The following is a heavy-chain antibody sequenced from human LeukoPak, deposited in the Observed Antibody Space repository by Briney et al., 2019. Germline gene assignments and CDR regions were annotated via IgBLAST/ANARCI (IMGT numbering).Heavy chain of an antibody. Sequence: GRSLRLSCAASGFTFSSYSMNWVRQTPGKGLEWVSSISSSSSYIHYADSVKGRFTISRDNAKNSLYLQMNSLRAEDTAVYYCARIYCSGGSCYSCFDYWGQGTLVTVSS. CDR1: GFTFSSYS. CDR3: ARIYCSGGSCYSCFDY. V-gene: IGHV3-21*01. J-gene: IGHJ4*02. CDR2: ISSSSSYI. D-gene: IGHD2-15*01.